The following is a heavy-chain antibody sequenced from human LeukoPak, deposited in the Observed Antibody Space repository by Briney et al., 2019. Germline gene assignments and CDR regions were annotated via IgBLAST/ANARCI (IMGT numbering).Heavy chain of an antibody. Sequence: GGSLRLSCAASEFTFSSYAMSWVRQAPGNGLERFSAITDSGGDTYHADSVKGRFTISRDNSKNTLYLEMISLRAEDTAVYYCVKGSAAARPYYFDYWGQGTLVTVSS. CDR3: VKGSAAARPYYFDY. J-gene: IGHJ4*02. V-gene: IGHV3-23*01. CDR2: ITDSGGDT. CDR1: EFTFSSYA. D-gene: IGHD6-13*01.